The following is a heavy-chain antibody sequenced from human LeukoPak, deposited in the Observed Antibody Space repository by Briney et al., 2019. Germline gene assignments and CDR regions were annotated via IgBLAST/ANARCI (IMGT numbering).Heavy chain of an antibody. CDR1: GFTVSFHY. CDR2: IYSGGST. V-gene: IGHV3-53*01. D-gene: IGHD6-19*01. CDR3: ARAQWRTYSYYYMDV. Sequence: GGSLRLSCAASGFTVSFHYMSWVRQPPGKGLECIPVIYSGGSTYYADSVKGRFTISRDDSKNTLYLQMNSLRAEDTAIYYCARAQWRTYSYYYMDVWGKGTTVTVSS. J-gene: IGHJ6*03.